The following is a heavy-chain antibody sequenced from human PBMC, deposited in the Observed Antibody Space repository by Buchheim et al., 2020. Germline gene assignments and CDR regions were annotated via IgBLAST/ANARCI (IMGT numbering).Heavy chain of an antibody. Sequence: QVQLVESGGGVVQPGRSLRLSCAASGFTFSIYAMHWVRQAPGKGLEWVVVISYDGSNKYHADSVKGRFTISRDSSKNTLYLQMNSLRAEDTAVYYCARDVYSSSRYYYGMDVWGQGTT. CDR1: GFTFSIYA. CDR2: ISYDGSNK. D-gene: IGHD6-6*01. CDR3: ARDVYSSSRYYYGMDV. J-gene: IGHJ6*02. V-gene: IGHV3-30*04.